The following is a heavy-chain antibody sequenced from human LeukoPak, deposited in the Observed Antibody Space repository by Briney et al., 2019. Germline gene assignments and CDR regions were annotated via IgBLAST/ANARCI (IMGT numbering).Heavy chain of an antibody. CDR1: GYTFTSYD. CDR2: MNPNSGNT. Sequence: ASVKVSCKASGYTFTSYDTNWVRQATGRGLEWMGWMNPNSGNTGYAQKFQGRVTMTRNTSISTAYMELSSLRSEDTAVYYCARGGRFGGVSPDFDYWGQGTLVTVSS. CDR3: ARGGRFGGVSPDFDY. J-gene: IGHJ4*02. D-gene: IGHD3-16*01. V-gene: IGHV1-8*01.